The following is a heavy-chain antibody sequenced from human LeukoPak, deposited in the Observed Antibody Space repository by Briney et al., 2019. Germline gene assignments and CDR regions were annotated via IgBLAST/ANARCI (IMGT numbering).Heavy chain of an antibody. J-gene: IGHJ4*02. CDR2: FDPEDDET. V-gene: IGHV1-24*01. CDR3: ATIRSAVELFGVVIIGYFDY. CDR1: GYTLTELS. Sequence: ASVKVSCKVSGYTLTELSMHWVRQAPGKGLEWMGGFDPEDDETIYAQKFQGRVTMTEDTSTDTAYMELSSLRSEDTAVYYCATIRSAVELFGVVIIGYFDYWGQGTLVTVSS. D-gene: IGHD3-3*01.